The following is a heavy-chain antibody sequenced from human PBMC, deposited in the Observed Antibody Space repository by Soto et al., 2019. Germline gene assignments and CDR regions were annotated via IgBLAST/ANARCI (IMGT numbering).Heavy chain of an antibody. V-gene: IGHV1-8*02. CDR3: ARMESFGSLNWFDP. D-gene: IGHD5-18*01. J-gene: IGHJ5*02. Sequence: ASVKVSCKASGYTFTNNDVSWVRQATGQGLEWMGWMNPGSGDTGYAQKFQGRVTMTRDISIATAYMELNSLTSEDTAIYYCARMESFGSLNWFDPWGQGTLVTVSS. CDR1: GYTFTNND. CDR2: MNPGSGDT.